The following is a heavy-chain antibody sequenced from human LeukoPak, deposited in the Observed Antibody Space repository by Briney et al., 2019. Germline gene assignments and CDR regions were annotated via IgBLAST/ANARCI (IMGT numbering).Heavy chain of an antibody. CDR3: ARGKSAGI. Sequence: GGSLRLTCAASGFTFSGSYMHWVRQAPGKGLVWVSRVNTDGSTTTYADSVKGRFTISRDNANNTLYLQMNSLRAEDTAMYYCARGKSAGIWGQGTLVTVSS. J-gene: IGHJ4*02. V-gene: IGHV3-74*01. CDR1: GFTFSGSY. CDR2: VNTDGSTT.